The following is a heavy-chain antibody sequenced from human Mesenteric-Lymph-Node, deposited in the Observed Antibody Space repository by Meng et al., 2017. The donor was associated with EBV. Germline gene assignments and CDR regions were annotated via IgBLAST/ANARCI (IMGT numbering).Heavy chain of an antibody. V-gene: IGHV1-3*01. Sequence: QVQLVQSWAEVKKPGASVKVSCKASGYTFTSYAMHWVRQAPGQRLEWMGWINVGKGDTKYSQKFQGRVTITRDTSASTAYMELSSLRSEDTAVYYCARDSSGDSRFFDPWGQGTLVTVSS. CDR1: GYTFTSYA. CDR2: INVGKGDT. CDR3: ARDSSGDSRFFDP. D-gene: IGHD6-19*01. J-gene: IGHJ5*02.